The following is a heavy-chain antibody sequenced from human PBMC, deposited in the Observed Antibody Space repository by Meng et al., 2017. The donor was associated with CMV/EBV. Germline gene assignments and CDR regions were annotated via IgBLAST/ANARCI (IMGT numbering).Heavy chain of an antibody. CDR3: ARGGYYDSSGYYSGMDV. Sequence: ASVKVSCKASGYTFTSYYMHWVRQAPGQGLEWMGIINPSGGSTSYAQKFQGRVTMTRDTSTSTVYMEPSSLRSEDTAVYYCARGGYYDSSGYYSGMDVWGQGTTVTVSS. CDR1: GYTFTSYY. D-gene: IGHD3-22*01. V-gene: IGHV1-46*01. CDR2: INPSGGST. J-gene: IGHJ6*02.